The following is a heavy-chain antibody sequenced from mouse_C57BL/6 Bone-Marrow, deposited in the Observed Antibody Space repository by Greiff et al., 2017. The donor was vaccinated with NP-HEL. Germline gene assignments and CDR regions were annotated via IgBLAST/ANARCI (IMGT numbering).Heavy chain of an antibody. D-gene: IGHD1-1*01. V-gene: IGHV1-64*01. Sequence: QVQLQQPGAELVKPGASVKLSCKASGYTFTSYWMHWVKQRPGQGLEWIGMIHPNSGSTNYNEKFKSKATLTVDNSSSTAYMQLSSLTSEDSAVYYCARLDYYGSSYPAWFAYWGQGTLVTVSA. CDR2: IHPNSGST. J-gene: IGHJ3*01. CDR1: GYTFTSYW. CDR3: ARLDYYGSSYPAWFAY.